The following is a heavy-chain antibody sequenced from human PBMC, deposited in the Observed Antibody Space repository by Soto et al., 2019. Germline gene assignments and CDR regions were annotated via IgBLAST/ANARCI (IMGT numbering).Heavy chain of an antibody. CDR2: ITAYNGST. D-gene: IGHD4-17*01. CDR1: GYTFINYG. Sequence: QVQLMQSGAEVKKSGASVKVSCKASGYTFINYGIIWVRQAPGQGLEWMGWITAYNGSTKYARKFQDRVTMTTDTSTSTAYMELRSLRSDDTAIYFCARDDFGDLWRSPDVWGQGTMVTVSS. V-gene: IGHV1-18*04. J-gene: IGHJ3*01. CDR3: ARDDFGDLWRSPDV.